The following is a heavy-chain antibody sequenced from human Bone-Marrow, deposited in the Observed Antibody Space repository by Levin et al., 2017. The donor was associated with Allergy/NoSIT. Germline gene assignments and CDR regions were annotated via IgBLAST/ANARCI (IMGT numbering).Heavy chain of an antibody. CDR2: IGGRGGST. J-gene: IGHJ4*02. D-gene: IGHD4-23*01. CDR3: GKGGYGSNGDY. V-gene: IGHV3-23*01. Sequence: GGSLRLSCVASGFTFGSSTMSWVRQAPGKGLEWVSAIGGRGGSTYDADSVKGRFTISRDNSKNTLYLQLNSLRAEDTAVYFCGKGGYGSNGDYWGQGTLVIVSS. CDR1: GFTFGSST.